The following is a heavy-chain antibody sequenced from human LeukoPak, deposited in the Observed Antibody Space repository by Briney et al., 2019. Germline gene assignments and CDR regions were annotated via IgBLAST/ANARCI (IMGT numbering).Heavy chain of an antibody. CDR3: ARCGYCSGGSCYSAEDYFDY. V-gene: IGHV5-51*01. CDR1: GNSFTNYW. J-gene: IGHJ4*02. CDR2: IYPGDSDT. D-gene: IGHD2-15*01. Sequence: PGESLKISCKAYGNSFTNYWIGWVRQMPGKGLEWMGIIYPGDSDTRYSPSFQGQVTISVDKSIYTAYLQWSSLKASDTAMYYCARCGYCSGGSCYSAEDYFDYWGQGTLVTVSS.